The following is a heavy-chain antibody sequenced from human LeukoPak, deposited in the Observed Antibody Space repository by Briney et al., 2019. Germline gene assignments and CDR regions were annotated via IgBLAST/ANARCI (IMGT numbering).Heavy chain of an antibody. CDR1: GFTFSNYA. V-gene: IGHV3-23*01. CDR3: AKAARSDSTDY. J-gene: IGHJ4*02. CDR2: ISGSGCST. D-gene: IGHD2-21*02. Sequence: GGSLRLSCAASGFTFSNYAMNWVRQPPGKGLEWVSSISGSGCSTYYADSVKGRFTISRDNSKNTLYLQINSLRAEDTAVYYCAKAARSDSTDYWGQGTLVSVSS.